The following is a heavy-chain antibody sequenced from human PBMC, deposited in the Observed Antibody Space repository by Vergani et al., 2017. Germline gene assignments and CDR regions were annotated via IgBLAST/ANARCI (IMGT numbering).Heavy chain of an antibody. D-gene: IGHD6-19*01. CDR1: GFTFSSYA. CDR2: ISGSGGST. CDR3: AKVGSSGWYYFDY. Sequence: EVQMVESGGGLVKPGGSLRLSCVASGFTFSSYAMSWVRQAPGKGLEWVSAISGSGGSTYYADSVKGRFTISRDNSKNTLYLQMNSLRAEDTAVYYCAKVGSSGWYYFDYWGQGTLVTVSS. V-gene: IGHV3-23*04. J-gene: IGHJ4*02.